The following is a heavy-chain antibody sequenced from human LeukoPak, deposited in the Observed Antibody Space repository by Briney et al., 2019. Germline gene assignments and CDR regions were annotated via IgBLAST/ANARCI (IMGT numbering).Heavy chain of an antibody. CDR1: GFSVSRNY. CDR2: IYSGGSA. CDR3: ARDSHDYSDLFDY. V-gene: IGHV3-66*01. D-gene: IGHD4-17*01. J-gene: IGHJ4*02. Sequence: GGSLRLSCAASGFSVSRNYMTWVRQAPGEGLEWVSLIYSGGSASYADSVKGRFTISRDNSKNTLYLQMNSLRAEDTAVYYCARDSHDYSDLFDYWGQGTLVTVSS.